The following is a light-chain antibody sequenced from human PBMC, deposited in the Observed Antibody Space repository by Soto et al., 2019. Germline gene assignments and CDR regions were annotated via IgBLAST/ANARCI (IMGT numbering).Light chain of an antibody. V-gene: IGKV1-27*01. CDR1: QGISNY. J-gene: IGKJ1*01. CDR2: AAS. Sequence: DIQMTQSPSSLSASVGDRVTVTCRASQGISNYLAWYQQTPGKVPKLLIYAASTLPSGAPSRFSGSGSGTDFTLTISSLQPEDVATYYCQKYNSALLFGQGTKVDIK. CDR3: QKYNSALL.